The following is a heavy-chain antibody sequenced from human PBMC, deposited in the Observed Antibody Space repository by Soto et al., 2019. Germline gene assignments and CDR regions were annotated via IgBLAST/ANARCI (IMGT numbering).Heavy chain of an antibody. CDR3: ARGLFGATGVVITQDYYYGMDV. CDR2: IIPIFGTA. J-gene: IGHJ6*02. D-gene: IGHD3-3*01. CDR1: GGTFSSYS. V-gene: IGHV1-69*13. Sequence: GASVKVSSKASGGTFSSYSLSWVRHAPGQGLEWMGGIIPIFGTANYAQKFQGRVTITADESTSTAYMELSSLRSEDTAVYYCARGLFGATGVVITQDYYYGMDVWGQGTTVTVSS.